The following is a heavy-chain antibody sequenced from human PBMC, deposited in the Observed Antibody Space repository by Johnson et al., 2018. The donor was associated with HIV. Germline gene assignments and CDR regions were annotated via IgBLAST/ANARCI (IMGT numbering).Heavy chain of an antibody. Sequence: VQLVESGGGVVQPGRSLRLSCAASGFTFSSYGMHWVRQAPGKGLEWVAVISYDGSNKYYADSVKGRFTISRDNSKNTLYLQMNSLRAEDTAVYYCAKDAVVVPAANPDACDIWGQGTMVTVSS. CDR1: GFTFSSYG. D-gene: IGHD2-2*01. CDR2: ISYDGSNK. CDR3: AKDAVVVPAANPDACDI. V-gene: IGHV3-30*18. J-gene: IGHJ3*02.